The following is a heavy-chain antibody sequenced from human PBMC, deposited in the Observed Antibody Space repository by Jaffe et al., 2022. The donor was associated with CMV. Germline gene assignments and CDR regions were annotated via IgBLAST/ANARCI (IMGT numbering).Heavy chain of an antibody. CDR1: GGSISSSNW. CDR3: AGAWTRIQLWSNYYYYYMDV. CDR2: IYHSGST. V-gene: IGHV4-4*02. Sequence: QVQLQESGPGLVKPSGTLSLTCAVSGGSISSSNWWSWVRQPPGKGLEWIGEIYHSGSTNYNPSLKSRVTISVDKSKNQFSLKLSSVTAADTAVYYCAGAWTRIQLWSNYYYYYMDVWGKGTTVTVSS. J-gene: IGHJ6*03. D-gene: IGHD5-18*01.